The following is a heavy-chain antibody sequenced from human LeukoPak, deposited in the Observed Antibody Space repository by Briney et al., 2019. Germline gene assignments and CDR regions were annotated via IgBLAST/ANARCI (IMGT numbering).Heavy chain of an antibody. V-gene: IGHV3-11*04. CDR1: GFTFSDYY. CDR3: ARDRHDFWSGVFDY. D-gene: IGHD3-3*01. CDR2: ISSSGSTI. J-gene: IGHJ4*02. Sequence: KTGGSLRLSCAASGFTFSDYYMSWIRQAPGKGLEWVSYISSSGSTIYYADSVKGRFTISRDNAKNSLYLQMNSLRAEDTAVYYCARDRHDFWSGVFDYWGQGTLVTVSS.